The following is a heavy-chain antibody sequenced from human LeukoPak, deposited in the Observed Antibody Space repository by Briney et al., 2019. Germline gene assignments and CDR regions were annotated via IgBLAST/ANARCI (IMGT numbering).Heavy chain of an antibody. Sequence: GGSLRLSCAASGFTFSSYTMNWVRQAPGKGLEGGSSITISSSGRDYADSVKGRFTISRDNAKNSLYLQMNSLRAEDTVVYYCARDFGEWLLVAAGYYYYMDVWGKGTTVTVSS. D-gene: IGHD2-15*01. J-gene: IGHJ6*03. CDR3: ARDFGEWLLVAAGYYYYMDV. V-gene: IGHV3-21*01. CDR2: ITISSSGR. CDR1: GFTFSSYT.